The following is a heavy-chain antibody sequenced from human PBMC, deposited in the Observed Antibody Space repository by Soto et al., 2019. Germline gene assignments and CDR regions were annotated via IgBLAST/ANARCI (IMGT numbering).Heavy chain of an antibody. V-gene: IGHV4-39*01. CDR1: GGSISSSSYY. Sequence: SETLSLTCTVSGGSISSSSYYWGWIRQPPGKGLEWIGSIYYSGSTYYNPSLKSRVTISVDTSKNQFSLKLSSVTAADTAVYYCARRRMESSGWYPPALNYYGMDVWGQVTTGTVSS. D-gene: IGHD6-19*01. CDR3: ARRRMESSGWYPPALNYYGMDV. J-gene: IGHJ6*02. CDR2: IYYSGST.